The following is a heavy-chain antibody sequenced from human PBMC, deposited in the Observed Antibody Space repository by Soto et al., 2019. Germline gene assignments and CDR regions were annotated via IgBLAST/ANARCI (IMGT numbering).Heavy chain of an antibody. CDR1: GFTFSSYG. Sequence: HPGGSLRLSCAASGFTFSSYGMHWVRQAPGKGLEWVAVIWYDGSNKYYADSVKGRFTISRDNSKNTLYLQMNSLRAEDTAVYYCARDHYDILTGYLPGAFDIWGQGTMVTVSS. CDR2: IWYDGSNK. CDR3: ARDHYDILTGYLPGAFDI. D-gene: IGHD3-9*01. V-gene: IGHV3-33*01. J-gene: IGHJ3*02.